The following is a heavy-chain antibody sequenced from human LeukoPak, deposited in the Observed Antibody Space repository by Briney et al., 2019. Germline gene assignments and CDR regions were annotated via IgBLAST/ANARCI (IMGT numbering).Heavy chain of an antibody. CDR3: ARNEYSSTWYGIDY. CDR1: GFSFSSYG. V-gene: IGHV3-30*02. CDR2: IRYDGNNK. Sequence: PGGSLRLSCAASGFSFSSYGMHWVRQAPGKGLEWVAFIRYDGNNKYYADSVKGRFTISRDNSKNTLYVQMNSLRAEDTAVYYCARNEYSSTWYGIDYWGQGTLVTVSS. J-gene: IGHJ4*02. D-gene: IGHD6-13*01.